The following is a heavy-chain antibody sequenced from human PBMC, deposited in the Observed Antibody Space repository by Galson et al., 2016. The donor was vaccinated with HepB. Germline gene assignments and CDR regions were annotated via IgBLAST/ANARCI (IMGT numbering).Heavy chain of an antibody. Sequence: SETLSLTCTVSGGSINTYYGSWIRQPPGKGLEWIGYIYYSGSPNCNPSLKSRVTMSIDTSKNQFSLRLNSVTAADTAVYYCARLRHAYPYYFDYWGQGTQVTVAS. V-gene: IGHV4-59*08. D-gene: IGHD2-2*01. CDR3: ARLRHAYPYYFDY. CDR1: GGSINTYY. CDR2: IYYSGSP. J-gene: IGHJ4*02.